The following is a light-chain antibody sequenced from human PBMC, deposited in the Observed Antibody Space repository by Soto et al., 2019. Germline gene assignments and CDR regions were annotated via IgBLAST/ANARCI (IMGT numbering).Light chain of an antibody. CDR2: GVT. CDR1: SSDVGGYNY. J-gene: IGLJ1*01. CDR3: SSYTTYVTLLIV. V-gene: IGLV2-14*01. Sequence: QSALTQPASVSGSPGQSITISCTGTSSDVGGYNYVSWYQQHPGKAPKLMIYGVTNRPSGVSNRFSGSKSGNTASLTISGLQAEDEADYYCSSYTTYVTLLIVFGNGTKLTVL.